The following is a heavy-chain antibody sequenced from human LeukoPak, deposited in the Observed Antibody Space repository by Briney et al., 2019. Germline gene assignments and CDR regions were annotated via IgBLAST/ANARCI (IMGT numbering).Heavy chain of an antibody. Sequence: SETLSLTCTVSGGSISSYYWSWIRQPPGKGLEWIGYIYYSGSTNYNPSLKSRVTISVDTSENQFSLKLSSVTAADTAVYYCARAFTSCDFWSGYYPFDYWGQGTLVTVSS. CDR1: GGSISSYY. CDR2: IYYSGST. D-gene: IGHD3-3*01. J-gene: IGHJ4*02. V-gene: IGHV4-59*08. CDR3: ARAFTSCDFWSGYYPFDY.